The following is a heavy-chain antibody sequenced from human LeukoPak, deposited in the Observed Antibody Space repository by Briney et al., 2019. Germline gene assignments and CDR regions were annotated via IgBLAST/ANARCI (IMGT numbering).Heavy chain of an antibody. J-gene: IGHJ6*02. D-gene: IGHD2-15*01. V-gene: IGHV3-74*01. CDR1: GFTFSNFW. CDR3: ARAIGYCSGGSCWSGYYGMDV. Sequence: GGSLRLSCTASGFTFSNFWMGWVRRAPGKGLVWVSRINSDGSSTSYADSVKGRFTISRDNAKNTLYLQMNSLRAEDTAVYYCARAIGYCSGGSCWSGYYGMDVWGQGTTVTVSS. CDR2: INSDGSST.